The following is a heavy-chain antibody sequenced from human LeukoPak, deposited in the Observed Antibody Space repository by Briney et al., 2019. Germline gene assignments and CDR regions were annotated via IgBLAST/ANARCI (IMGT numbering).Heavy chain of an antibody. CDR2: ISYDGSNK. J-gene: IGHJ4*02. CDR1: GFTFSSYA. V-gene: IGHV3-30-3*01. Sequence: GGSLRLSCAASGFTFSSYAMHWVRQAPGKGLEWVAVISYDGSNKYYADSVKGRFTISRDNSKNTLYLQMNSLRAEDTAVYYCARGLPDIVVVPAARNFDYWGQGTLVTVSS. D-gene: IGHD2-2*01. CDR3: ARGLPDIVVVPAARNFDY.